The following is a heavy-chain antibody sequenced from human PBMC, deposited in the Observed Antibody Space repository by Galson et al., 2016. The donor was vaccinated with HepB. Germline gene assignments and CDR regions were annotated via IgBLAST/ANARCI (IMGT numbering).Heavy chain of an antibody. J-gene: IGHJ4*02. CDR3: ARPTNDAYEYDSSGFSY. Sequence: QSGAEVKKPGESLKISCRGSGYTFNDYWIAWVRKVPGKGLEYMVMIFPDDFDTRYSPSFQCHVTISVDRSTKTAYLQWTSLRASDTATYFCARPTNDAYEYDSSGFSYWGQGTRVIVSS. D-gene: IGHD3-22*01. CDR2: IFPDDFDT. CDR1: GYTFNDYW. V-gene: IGHV5-51*01.